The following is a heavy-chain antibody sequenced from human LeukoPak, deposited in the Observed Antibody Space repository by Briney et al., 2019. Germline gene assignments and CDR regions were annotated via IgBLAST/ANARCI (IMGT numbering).Heavy chain of an antibody. CDR3: ARDPGGSNDY. CDR1: DGSISSGGYS. D-gene: IGHD2-15*01. V-gene: IGHV4-30-2*01. J-gene: IGHJ4*02. CDR2: IYHSGST. Sequence: SETLSLTCAVSDGSISSGGYSWSWIRQPPGKGLEWIGYIYHSGSTYYNPSLKGRVTISVDRSKNQFSLKLNSVTAADTAVYYCARDPGGSNDYWGQGTLVTVSS.